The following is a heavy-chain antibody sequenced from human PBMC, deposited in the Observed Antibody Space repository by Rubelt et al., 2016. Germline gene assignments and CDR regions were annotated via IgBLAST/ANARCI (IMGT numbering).Heavy chain of an antibody. CDR1: GFTFSNYW. V-gene: IGHV3-74*01. D-gene: IGHD3-3*01. CDR3: ARDFDFWSGY. CDR2: IRTDGSST. J-gene: IGHJ4*02. Sequence: EVQLLESGGGLVQPGGSLTLSCAASGFTFSNYWMHWVRQAPGKGPLWVSRIRTDGSSTTYADSVEGRFTISRDNAKNSLYLQMNSLRAEDTAVYYCARDFDFWSGYWGQGTLVTVSS.